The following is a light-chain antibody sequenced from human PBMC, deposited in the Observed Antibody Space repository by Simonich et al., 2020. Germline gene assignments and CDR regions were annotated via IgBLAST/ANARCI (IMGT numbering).Light chain of an antibody. V-gene: IGKV3-15*01. Sequence: EIVMTQSPATLSVSPGERATLSCRARQSVSSNLAWYQPKPGQAPRLLIYGASTRATGIPARFSGSGSGTESTLTISSMQSEDFAVYYCQQYNNWPWTFGQGTKVEIK. CDR2: GAS. J-gene: IGKJ1*01. CDR1: QSVSSN. CDR3: QQYNNWPWT.